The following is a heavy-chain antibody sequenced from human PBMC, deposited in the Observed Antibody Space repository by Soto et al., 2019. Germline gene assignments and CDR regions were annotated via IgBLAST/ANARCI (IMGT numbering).Heavy chain of an antibody. J-gene: IGHJ5*02. CDR2: IILIFGTA. D-gene: IGHD2-2*01. CDR1: GGTFSSYA. Sequence: QVQLVQSGAEVKKPGSSVKVSCKASGGTFSSYAISWVRQAPGQGLEWMGGIILIFGTANYAQKFQGRVTITADESTSTAYMELSSLRSEDTAVYYCARDRVDCSSTSCYFLPWFDPWGQGTLVTVSS. V-gene: IGHV1-69*01. CDR3: ARDRVDCSSTSCYFLPWFDP.